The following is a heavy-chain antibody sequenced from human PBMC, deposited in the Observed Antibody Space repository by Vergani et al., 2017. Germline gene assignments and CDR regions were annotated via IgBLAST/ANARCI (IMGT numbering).Heavy chain of an antibody. V-gene: IGHV5-51*01. CDR2: IYPGDSDT. J-gene: IGHJ4*02. CDR3: ARHYSSSQPLFDY. D-gene: IGHD6-13*01. CDR1: GYSFTSYW. Sequence: EVQLVQSGAEVKQPGASLKISCKGSGYSFTSYWIGWVRQMPGNGLEWMGIIYPGDSDTRYSPSFQGQVTISADKSISTAYLQWSSLKASDTAMYYCARHYSSSQPLFDYWGQGTLVTVSS.